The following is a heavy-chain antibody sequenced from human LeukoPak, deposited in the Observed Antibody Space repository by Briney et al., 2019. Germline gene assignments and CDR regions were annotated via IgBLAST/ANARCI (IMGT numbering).Heavy chain of an antibody. CDR3: ARHLYYFDY. CDR1: GGSISSYY. J-gene: IGHJ4*02. CDR2: IYYSGST. V-gene: IGHV4-59*08. Sequence: SETLSLTCTVSGGSISSYYWSWIRQPPGKGLEWIGYIYYSGSTNYNPSLKSRVTISVDTSKNQSSLKLSSVTAADTAVYYYARHLYYFDYWGQGTLVTVSS.